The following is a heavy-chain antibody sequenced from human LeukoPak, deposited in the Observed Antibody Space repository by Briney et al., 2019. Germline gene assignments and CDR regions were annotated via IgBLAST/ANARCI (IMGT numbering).Heavy chain of an antibody. CDR1: GGSFSGYY. CDR2: INHSGST. Sequence: SGTLSLTCAVYGGSFSGYYWSWIRQPPGKGLEWIGEINHSGSTNYNPSLKSRVTISVDTSKNQFSLKLSSVTAADTAVYYCARGLYDYGDYGRDGMDVWGQGPRSPSP. V-gene: IGHV4-34*01. CDR3: ARGLYDYGDYGRDGMDV. J-gene: IGHJ6*02. D-gene: IGHD4-17*01.